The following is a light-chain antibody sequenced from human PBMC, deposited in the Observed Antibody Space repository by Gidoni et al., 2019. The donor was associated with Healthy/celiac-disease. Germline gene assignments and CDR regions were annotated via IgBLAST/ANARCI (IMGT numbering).Light chain of an antibody. Sequence: IQLTQPPSSLSASVGDRVTITCRASQSISSDLNWYQQKPGKATKLLIYAASSLQSGVPSRFSDSGSGTDCTLPISSLQPEDFATYYCQQSYSTPWRFGQGTKVEIK. CDR1: QSISSD. CDR3: QQSYSTPWR. V-gene: IGKV1-39*01. CDR2: AAS. J-gene: IGKJ1*01.